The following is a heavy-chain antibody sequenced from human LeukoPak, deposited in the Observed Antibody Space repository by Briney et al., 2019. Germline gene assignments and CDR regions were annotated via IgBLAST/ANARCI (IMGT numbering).Heavy chain of an antibody. CDR1: GFTFSSYS. V-gene: IGHV3-48*01. Sequence: GGSLRLSCAASGFTFSSYSMNWVRQAPGKGLEWVSYISSSSSTIYYADSVKGRFTISRDNAKNSLYLQMNSLRAEDTAVYYCARGLSYGYVLSYYFDYWGQGTVVTVSS. CDR2: ISSSSSTI. CDR3: ARGLSYGYVLSYYFDY. D-gene: IGHD5-18*01. J-gene: IGHJ4*02.